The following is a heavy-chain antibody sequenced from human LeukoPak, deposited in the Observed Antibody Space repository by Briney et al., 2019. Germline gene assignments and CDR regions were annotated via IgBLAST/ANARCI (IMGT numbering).Heavy chain of an antibody. D-gene: IGHD6-13*01. CDR3: ARPPTGYSSSFPPTV. CDR2: IYYSGST. J-gene: IGHJ4*02. CDR1: GGSISSYY. V-gene: IGHV4-59*01. Sequence: PSETLSLTCTVSGGSISSYYWGWIRQPPGKGLEWIGYIYYSGSTNYNPSLKSRVTISVDTSKNQFSLKLSSVTAADTAVYYCARPPTGYSSSFPPTVWGQGTLVTVSS.